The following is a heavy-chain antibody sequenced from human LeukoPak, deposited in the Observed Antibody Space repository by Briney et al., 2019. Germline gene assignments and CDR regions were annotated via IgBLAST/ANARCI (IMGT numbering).Heavy chain of an antibody. D-gene: IGHD3-10*01. V-gene: IGHV4-39*07. CDR1: GGSISSSSYY. CDR2: INDSGTT. Sequence: SETLSLTCTVSGGSISSSSYYWGWIRQPPGKGLEWIGEINDSGTTNYNPSLKSRVTISVDTSKRQFSLKLSSVTAADTAVYYCARDLVSGYYGSGSYSYYFDYWGQGTLVTVSS. CDR3: ARDLVSGYYGSGSYSYYFDY. J-gene: IGHJ4*02.